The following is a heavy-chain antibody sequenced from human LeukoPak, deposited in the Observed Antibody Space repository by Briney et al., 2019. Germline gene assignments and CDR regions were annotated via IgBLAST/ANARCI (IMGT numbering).Heavy chain of an antibody. Sequence: PSEALSLTCTVSGYSISSGYYWGWIRQPPGKGLEWIGSFYYSGRTYYNPSLKSRVTISVDTSKNQFSLKLTSVTAADTAVYYCARAATVTAESAFGYWGQGTLVTVSS. CDR1: GYSISSGYY. J-gene: IGHJ4*02. D-gene: IGHD4-17*01. CDR2: FYYSGRT. V-gene: IGHV4-38-2*02. CDR3: ARAATVTAESAFGY.